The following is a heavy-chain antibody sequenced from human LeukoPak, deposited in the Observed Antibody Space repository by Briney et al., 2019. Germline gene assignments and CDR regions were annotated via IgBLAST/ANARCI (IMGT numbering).Heavy chain of an antibody. Sequence: PGGSLRLSCAASEFTFSSYEMNWVRQAPGKGLEWVSYISSSGNTIYYAASVRGRFTISRDNSKNTLYLQVNSLRADDTAVYYCAKPISGGLAVAADWFDPWGQGTLVVVSS. CDR1: EFTFSSYE. D-gene: IGHD6-19*01. J-gene: IGHJ5*01. CDR2: ISSSGNTI. CDR3: AKPISGGLAVAADWFDP. V-gene: IGHV3-48*03.